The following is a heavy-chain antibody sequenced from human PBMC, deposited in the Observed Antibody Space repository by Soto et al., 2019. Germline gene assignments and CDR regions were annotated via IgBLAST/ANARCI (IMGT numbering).Heavy chain of an antibody. J-gene: IGHJ4*02. CDR2: ISRSGGST. Sequence: GGSLRLSCAAPGFTFTNYAMTWVRHAPGKGLEWVSAISRSGGSTYYVESVKGRFTVSRDNSNNTLYLQMNSLRAEDTAIYYCAKAMASPLWCTFDYWGQGILVTVSS. V-gene: IGHV3-23*01. CDR1: GFTFTNYA. CDR3: AKAMASPLWCTFDY. D-gene: IGHD2-8*01.